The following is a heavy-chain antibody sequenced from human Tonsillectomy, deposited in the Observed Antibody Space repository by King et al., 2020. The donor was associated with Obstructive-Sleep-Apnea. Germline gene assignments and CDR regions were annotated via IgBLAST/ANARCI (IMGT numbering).Heavy chain of an antibody. D-gene: IGHD6-13*01. CDR1: GFSLSSIRMC. V-gene: IGHV2-70*11. J-gene: IGHJ4*02. Sequence: VTLKESGPALVKPTQTLTLTCTFSGFSLSSIRMCVTWIRHPPGTAQEWLARIDWDDDEYYRTSLKTRLTISKDTSKNQVVLTLTNMDPVDTGTYYCARTRIAAGGGTFDYWGQGTLVTVSS. CDR3: ARTRIAAGGGTFDY. CDR2: IDWDDDE.